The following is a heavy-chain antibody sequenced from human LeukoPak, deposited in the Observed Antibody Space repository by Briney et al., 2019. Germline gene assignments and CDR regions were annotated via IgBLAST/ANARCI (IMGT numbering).Heavy chain of an antibody. J-gene: IGHJ4*02. V-gene: IGHV1-18*01. CDR2: ISAYSGNT. CDR1: GYTLTSYN. Sequence: ASVTVSCKPSGYTLTSYNINWVRQAPGQGLEWMGWISAYSGNTNYAQKLQGRVTMTTDTSTNTAYMDLRGLISDDTAVYYCARDRGIVGAKPIFDNWGQGTLVTVSS. D-gene: IGHD1-26*01. CDR3: ARDRGIVGAKPIFDN.